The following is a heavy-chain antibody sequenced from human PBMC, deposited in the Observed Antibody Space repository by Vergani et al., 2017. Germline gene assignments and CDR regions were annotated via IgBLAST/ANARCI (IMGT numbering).Heavy chain of an antibody. D-gene: IGHD2-2*01. V-gene: IGHV3-23*01. CDR1: GFTFNSYA. CDR2: INNNGGST. J-gene: IGHJ3*01. Sequence: QLLESGGGLIQPGGSLRLSCAASGFTFNSYAMTWVRQAPGKGLEWVSGINNNGGSTYYADSVKGRFTISMDNSKNTLYLQMTDLRAEDTATYYCAKVGGSTSCPYGGGAFDVWGHGTMVTVSS. CDR3: AKVGGSTSCPYGGGAFDV.